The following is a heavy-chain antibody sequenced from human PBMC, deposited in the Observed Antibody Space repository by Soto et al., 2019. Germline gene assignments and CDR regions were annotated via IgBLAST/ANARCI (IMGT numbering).Heavy chain of an antibody. CDR1: GFTFSSYS. D-gene: IGHD3-10*01. V-gene: IGHV3-21*01. Sequence: PGGSLRLSCAASGFTFSSYSMNWVRQAPGKGLEWVSSISSSSSYIYYADSVKGRFTISRDNAKNSLYLQMNSLRAEDTAVYYCARDPRRFGELLWGDYWGQGTLVTVSS. CDR3: ARDPRRFGELLWGDY. CDR2: ISSSSSYI. J-gene: IGHJ4*02.